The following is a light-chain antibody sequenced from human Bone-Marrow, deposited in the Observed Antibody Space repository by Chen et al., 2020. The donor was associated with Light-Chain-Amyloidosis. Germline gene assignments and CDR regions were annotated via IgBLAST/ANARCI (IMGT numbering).Light chain of an antibody. Sequence: SYVLTQPSSVSVAPGQTATIACGGNNIGSTGVHWYQQTPGQAPLLVVYDDSDRPSGIPERLSGATSGNTATRTISRVEPGDEADYDGQVWERRRDRPVCGRGTKLTV. CDR3: QVWERRRDRPV. V-gene: IGLV3-21*02. CDR2: DDS. CDR1: NIGSTG. J-gene: IGLJ3*02.